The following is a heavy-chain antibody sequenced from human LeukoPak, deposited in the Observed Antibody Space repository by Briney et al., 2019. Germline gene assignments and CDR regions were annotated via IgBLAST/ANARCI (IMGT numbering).Heavy chain of an antibody. J-gene: IGHJ6*02. CDR1: GDSIGSYF. CDR3: ARDGPAYTSRWYDYYYGLDV. CDR2: IYHSGST. D-gene: IGHD2-2*01. V-gene: IGHV4-59*01. Sequence: SETLSLTCTVSGDSIGSYFWSWIRQSPGKGLEWIGHIYHSGSTNYNPSLKGRVTISVDTSKNQFSLKLTSVTSADTAVYYCARDGPAYTSRWYDYYYGLDVWGPGTTVTVSS.